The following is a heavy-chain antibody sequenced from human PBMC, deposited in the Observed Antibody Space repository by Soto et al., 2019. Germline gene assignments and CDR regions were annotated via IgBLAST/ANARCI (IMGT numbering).Heavy chain of an antibody. D-gene: IGHD2-15*01. CDR3: AHRGGCSAASCFSNYFDA. V-gene: IGHV2-5*02. CDR1: GFSLTTSGVG. J-gene: IGHJ5*02. Sequence: QITLKESGPALVRPTQALTLTCTFSGFSLTTSGVGVAWIRQPPGKALECLALVYWDGDERFNPSLRNRLTLTKDTSKNRVVPTMTNMDPVDTGTYYCAHRGGCSAASCFSNYFDAWGQGALVTVSS. CDR2: VYWDGDE.